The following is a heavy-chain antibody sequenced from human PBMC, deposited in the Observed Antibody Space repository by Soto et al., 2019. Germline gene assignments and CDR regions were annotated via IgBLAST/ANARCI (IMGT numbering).Heavy chain of an antibody. J-gene: IGHJ6*02. CDR1: GYSFTSYW. CDR2: IYPGDSDT. D-gene: IGHD5-18*01. V-gene: IGHV5-51*01. Sequence: GESLKISCKGSGYSFTSYWIGWVRQMPGKGLEWMGIIYPGDSDTRYSPSFQGQVTISADKSISTAYLQWSSLKASDTAMYYCARHEGRHTAMVGLFFGMDVWGQGTTVTVSS. CDR3: ARHEGRHTAMVGLFFGMDV.